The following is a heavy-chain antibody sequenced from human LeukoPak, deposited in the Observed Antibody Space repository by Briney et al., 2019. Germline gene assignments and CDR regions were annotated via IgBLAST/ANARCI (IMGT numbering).Heavy chain of an antibody. Sequence: GASVKVSCKASGYTFTSYYMHWVRQAPGQGLEWMGIINPSGGSTSYAQKFQGRVTMTRDMSTSTVYMELSSLRSEDTAVYYCARDLQYCSGGSCYKMVDYWGQGTLVTVSS. D-gene: IGHD2-15*01. CDR1: GYTFTSYY. CDR3: ARDLQYCSGGSCYKMVDY. J-gene: IGHJ4*02. CDR2: INPSGGST. V-gene: IGHV1-46*01.